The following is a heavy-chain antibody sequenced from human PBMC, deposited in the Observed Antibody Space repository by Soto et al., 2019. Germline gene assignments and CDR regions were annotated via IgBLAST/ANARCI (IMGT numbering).Heavy chain of an antibody. CDR3: TTDSYSTIIVVRFDY. CDR2: IKSKTDGGTA. CDR1: GFTFSNAW. Sequence: GGSLRLSCAVSGFTFSNAWINWVRQAPGKGLEWVGRIKSKTDGGTADFAAPVKGRFAISRDDSKNTVYLQMNSLKTEDTAVYYCTTDSYSTIIVVRFDYWGHGTLVTVSS. J-gene: IGHJ4*01. D-gene: IGHD3-22*01. V-gene: IGHV3-15*07.